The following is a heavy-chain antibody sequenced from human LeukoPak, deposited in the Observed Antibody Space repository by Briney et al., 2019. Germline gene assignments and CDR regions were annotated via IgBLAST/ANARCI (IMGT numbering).Heavy chain of an antibody. V-gene: IGHV4-34*01. J-gene: IGHJ4*02. CDR1: GGSFSGYY. CDR2: INHSGST. D-gene: IGHD5-18*01. CDR3: ARDGYGNFDY. Sequence: PSETLSLTCAVYGGSFSGYYWSWIRQPPGKGLEWIGEINHSGSTYYNPSLKSRVTISVDTSKNQFSLKLSSVTAADTAVYYCARDGYGNFDYWGQGTLVTVSS.